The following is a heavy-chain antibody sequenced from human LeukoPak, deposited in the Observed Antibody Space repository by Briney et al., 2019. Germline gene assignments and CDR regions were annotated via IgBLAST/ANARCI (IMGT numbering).Heavy chain of an antibody. D-gene: IGHD6-6*01. J-gene: IGHJ4*02. V-gene: IGHV1-46*01. CDR3: ATSSIAARRAGTFDY. Sequence: GASVKVSCKASGYTFTIYYMHWVRQAPGQGLEWIGIINPSGGSTSYAQKFQGRVTMTRDMSTSTVYMELSSLRSEDTAVYYCATSSIAARRAGTFDYWGQGTLVTVSS. CDR1: GYTFTIYY. CDR2: INPSGGST.